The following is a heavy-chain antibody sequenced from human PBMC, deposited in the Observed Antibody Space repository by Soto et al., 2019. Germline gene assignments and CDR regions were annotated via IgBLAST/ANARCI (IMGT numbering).Heavy chain of an antibody. J-gene: IGHJ6*02. CDR2: IIPIFGTA. D-gene: IGHD2-2*01. CDR3: ATGVFQNGCTSCYPPYYYYGMDV. CDR1: GGTFSSYA. Sequence: SVKVSCKASGGTFSSYAISWVRQAPGQGLEWMGGIIPIFGTANYAQKFQGRVTITADESTSTAYMELSSLRSDDTAVYYCATGVFQNGCTSCYPPYYYYGMDVWGQGTTVTVSS. V-gene: IGHV1-69*13.